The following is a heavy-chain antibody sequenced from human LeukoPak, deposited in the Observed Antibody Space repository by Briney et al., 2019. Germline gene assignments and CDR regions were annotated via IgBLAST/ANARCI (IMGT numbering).Heavy chain of an antibody. CDR2: INPNSGGT. Sequence: GASVKVSCKASGYTFTGYYMHWVRQAPGQGLEWMGWINPNSGGTNYAQKFQGRVTMTRDTSISTAYMELSRLRSEDTAVYYCARVAQHGTAGVRGVMPYDYWGQGTLVTVSS. D-gene: IGHD3-10*01. CDR1: GYTFTGYY. V-gene: IGHV1-2*02. CDR3: ARVAQHGTAGVRGVMPYDY. J-gene: IGHJ4*02.